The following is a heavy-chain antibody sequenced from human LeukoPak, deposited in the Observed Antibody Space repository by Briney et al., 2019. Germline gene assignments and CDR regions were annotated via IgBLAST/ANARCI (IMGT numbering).Heavy chain of an antibody. V-gene: IGHV6-1*01. CDR3: ARDPGAFDM. J-gene: IGHJ3*02. CDR1: GDSVSSNSVA. Sequence: SQTLSLTCAISGDSVSSNSVAWHWIRQSPSSGLEWLGRTYYRSKWYNDYAVSVKSRITINPDTSKNQFSLHLNSVTPEDTAVYCCARDPGAFDMWGQGTMVTVSS. D-gene: IGHD3-10*01. CDR2: TYYRSKWYN.